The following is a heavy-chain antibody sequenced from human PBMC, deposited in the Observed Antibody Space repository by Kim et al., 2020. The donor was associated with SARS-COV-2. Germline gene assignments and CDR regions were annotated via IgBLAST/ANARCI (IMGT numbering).Heavy chain of an antibody. D-gene: IGHD1-26*01. CDR1: GFTFSSYS. CDR3: ARDAGATTTPYYFDY. J-gene: IGHJ4*02. Sequence: GGSLRLSCAASGFTFSSYSMNWVRQAPGKGLEWVSYISSSSSTIYYADSVKGRFTISRDNAKNSLYLQMNSLRAEDTAVYYCARDAGATTTPYYFDYWGQGTLVTVSS. V-gene: IGHV3-48*04. CDR2: ISSSSSTI.